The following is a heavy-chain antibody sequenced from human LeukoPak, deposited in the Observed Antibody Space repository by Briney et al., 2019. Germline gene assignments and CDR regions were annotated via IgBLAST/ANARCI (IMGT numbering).Heavy chain of an antibody. D-gene: IGHD3-10*01. CDR1: GFTFSDFY. Sequence: AGGSLRLSCAASGFTFSDFYMNWIRQAPGKGLEWVSYMGTSDSIRSYADSVKGRFTISRDNAKNSLFLQMDSLTGEDTAVYYCARRRLVRGAKSDYWGQGTLVTVSS. CDR3: ARRRLVRGAKSDY. CDR2: MGTSDSIR. V-gene: IGHV3-11*04. J-gene: IGHJ4*02.